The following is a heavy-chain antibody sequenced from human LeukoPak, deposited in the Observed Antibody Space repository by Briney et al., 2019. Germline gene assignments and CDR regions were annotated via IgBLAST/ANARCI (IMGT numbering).Heavy chain of an antibody. V-gene: IGHV1-69*13. J-gene: IGHJ4*02. CDR1: GYTFTSYY. CDR2: IIPIFGTA. CDR3: ARGLYYYGSGGYFDY. Sequence: GASVKVSCKASGYTFTSYYMHWVRQAPGQGLEWMGGIIPIFGTANYAQKFQGRVTITADESTSTAYMELSSLRSEDTAVYYCARGLYYYGSGGYFDYWGQGTLVTVSS. D-gene: IGHD3-10*01.